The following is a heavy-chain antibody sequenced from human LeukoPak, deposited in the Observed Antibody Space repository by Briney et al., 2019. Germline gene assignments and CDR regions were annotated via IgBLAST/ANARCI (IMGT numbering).Heavy chain of an antibody. V-gene: IGHV3-23*01. CDR1: GFTFSNYA. D-gene: IGHD2-15*01. J-gene: IGHJ4*02. CDR2: INGSGRGGAT. CDR3: AKSGLNRFDY. Sequence: GGSLRLSCAASGFTFSNYAMSWVRQAPGKGLEWVSNINGSGRGGATYYADSVKGRFTISRDNSKNTLYLQMNSLRAEDTAVYYCAKSGLNRFDYWGQGTLVTVSS.